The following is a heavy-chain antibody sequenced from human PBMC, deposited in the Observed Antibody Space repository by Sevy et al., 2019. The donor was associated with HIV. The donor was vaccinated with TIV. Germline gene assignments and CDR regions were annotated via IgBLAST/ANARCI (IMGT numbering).Heavy chain of an antibody. CDR1: EFTFSSYS. J-gene: IGHJ3*02. CDR3: PRGTHDYGDYDRDAFDI. CDR2: ISGGGTYI. D-gene: IGHD4-17*01. Sequence: GGSLRLSCATSEFTFSSYSMNWVRQAPGNGLEWVSSISGGGTYIYYADSVKGRFTISRDNAKNSLSLQMNSLRAEDTAVYYCPRGTHDYGDYDRDAFDIWGQGTMVTVPS. V-gene: IGHV3-21*01.